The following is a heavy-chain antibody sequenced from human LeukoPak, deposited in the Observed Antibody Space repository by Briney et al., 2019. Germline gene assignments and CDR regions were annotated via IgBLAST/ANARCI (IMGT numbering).Heavy chain of an antibody. V-gene: IGHV3-7*01. CDR1: GFTFSSYW. CDR2: IKQDGSEK. CDR3: ARTPNTVTTFRWFDP. D-gene: IGHD4-17*01. J-gene: IGHJ5*02. Sequence: GGSLRLSCAASGFTFSSYWMSWVRQAPGKGLEWVANIKQDGSEKYYVDSVKGRFTISRDNAKNSLYLQMNSLRAEDTAVYYCARTPNTVTTFRWFDPWGQGTLVTVSS.